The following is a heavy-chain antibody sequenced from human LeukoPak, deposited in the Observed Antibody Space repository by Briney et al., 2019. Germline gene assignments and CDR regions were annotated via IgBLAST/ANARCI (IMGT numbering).Heavy chain of an antibody. CDR1: GGTFSSYA. J-gene: IGHJ4*02. CDR3: ATPYYDSSGYHALDY. Sequence: SVKVSCKASGGTFSSYAISWVRQAPGQGLEWMGRIIPIFGTANYAQKFQGRVTITTDESTSTGYMELSSLRSEDTAVYYCATPYYDSSGYHALDYWGQGTPVTVSS. CDR2: IIPIFGTA. V-gene: IGHV1-69*05. D-gene: IGHD3-22*01.